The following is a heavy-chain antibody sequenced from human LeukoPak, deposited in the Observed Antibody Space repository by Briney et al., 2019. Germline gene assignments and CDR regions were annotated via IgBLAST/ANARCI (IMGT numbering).Heavy chain of an antibody. D-gene: IGHD3-22*01. CDR1: GFTFSSYA. J-gene: IGHJ4*02. CDR3: AEPEGGYYDIRPD. Sequence: GGSLRLSCAASGFTFSSYAMSWVRQAPGKRLEWVSAISGSGGSTYYADSVKGRFTISRDNSKNTLYLQMNSLRAEDTAVYYCAEPEGGYYDIRPDWGQGTLVTVSS. CDR2: ISGSGGST. V-gene: IGHV3-23*01.